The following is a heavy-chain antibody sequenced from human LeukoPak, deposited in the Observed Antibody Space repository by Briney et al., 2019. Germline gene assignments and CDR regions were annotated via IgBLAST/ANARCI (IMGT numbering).Heavy chain of an antibody. CDR2: IFYSGST. D-gene: IGHD1-1*01. V-gene: IGHV4-59*01. CDR3: ARALQPERPPPLIGYYYIDV. CDR1: GGSFSGYY. J-gene: IGHJ6*03. Sequence: SETLSLTCAVYGGSFSGYYWSWIRQPPGKGLEWIGYIFYSGSTNYNPSLKSRVTISVDTSKNQFSLKLSSVTAADTAVYYCARALQPERPPPLIGYYYIDVWGKGTTVTVSS.